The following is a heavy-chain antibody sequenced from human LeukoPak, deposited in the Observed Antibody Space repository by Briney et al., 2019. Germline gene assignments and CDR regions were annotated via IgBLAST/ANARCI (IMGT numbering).Heavy chain of an antibody. Sequence: PGGSLRLSCAASGFTFSDYYMSWIRQAPGKGLEWVSYINGGGDIIYYADSVKGRFTISRDNAKNSLYLQMNSLRAEDTAVYYCARTYDSSGYYFEYFQHWGQGTLVTVSS. CDR1: GFTFSDYY. D-gene: IGHD3-22*01. V-gene: IGHV3-11*04. CDR2: INGGGDII. J-gene: IGHJ1*01. CDR3: ARTYDSSGYYFEYFQH.